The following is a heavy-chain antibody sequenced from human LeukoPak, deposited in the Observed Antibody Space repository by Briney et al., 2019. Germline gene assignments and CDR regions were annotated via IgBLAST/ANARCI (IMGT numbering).Heavy chain of an antibody. CDR2: IIYIFGTA. CDR1: GGTFSSYA. J-gene: IGHJ4*02. V-gene: IGHV1-69*01. D-gene: IGHD1-26*01. Sequence: SVKVSCKASGGTFSSYAISWVRQAPGQGLEWMGGIIYIFGTANYAQKFRGRVTITADESTSTAYMELRSLRSEDTAVYYCARALRYSGSYLDYWGQGTLVSVSS. CDR3: ARALRYSGSYLDY.